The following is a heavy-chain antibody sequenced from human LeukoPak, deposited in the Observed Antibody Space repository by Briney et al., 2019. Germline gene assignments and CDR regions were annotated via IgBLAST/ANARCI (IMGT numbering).Heavy chain of an antibody. D-gene: IGHD1-26*01. V-gene: IGHV1-2*02. Sequence: ASVKVSCKASGYTFTGYYMHWVRQAPGQGLEWMGWINPNSGGTNYAQKFQGRVTMTRDTSISTAYMELSRPRSDDTAVYYCAREDLVGATFYGMDVWGQGTTVTVSS. CDR1: GYTFTGYY. CDR2: INPNSGGT. J-gene: IGHJ6*02. CDR3: AREDLVGATFYGMDV.